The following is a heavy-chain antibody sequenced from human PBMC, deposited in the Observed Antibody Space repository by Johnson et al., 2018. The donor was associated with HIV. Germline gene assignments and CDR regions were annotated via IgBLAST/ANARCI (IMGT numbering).Heavy chain of an antibody. CDR3: ARSLIAAADAFDI. CDR1: RFTFDDYV. V-gene: IGHV3-66*01. D-gene: IGHD6-13*01. Sequence: MQLVESGGGVVRPGGSLRLSCAASRFTFDDYVMSWVRQAPGKGLEWVSVIYSGGSTYYADSVKGRFTISRDNSKNTLYLQMNSLRAEDTAVYYCARSLIAAADAFDIWGQGTMVTVSS. CDR2: IYSGGST. J-gene: IGHJ3*02.